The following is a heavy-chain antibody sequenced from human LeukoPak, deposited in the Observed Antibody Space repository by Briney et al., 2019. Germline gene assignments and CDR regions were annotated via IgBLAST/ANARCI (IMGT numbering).Heavy chain of an antibody. Sequence: PGGSLRLSCVAPRITFSSYWTTWVRQAPGKGLEWVGRIKDERNSDTTDYVASVEGRFTISRDDSRNSVYLQMNSLKTEDTGMYYCTRRRTGMGAAGIDYWGQGTLVTVST. CDR3: TRRRTGMGAAGIDY. D-gene: IGHD6-13*01. CDR1: RITFSSYW. J-gene: IGHJ4*02. CDR2: IKDERNSDTT. V-gene: IGHV3-72*01.